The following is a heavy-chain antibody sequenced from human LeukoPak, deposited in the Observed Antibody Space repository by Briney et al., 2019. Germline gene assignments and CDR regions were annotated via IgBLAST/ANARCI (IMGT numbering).Heavy chain of an antibody. D-gene: IGHD5-24*01. J-gene: IGHJ4*02. CDR3: ARDKRQRWLQYNGFFDY. CDR2: IYHSGST. CDR1: GYSISSGYY. Sequence: PSETLSLTCTVSGYSISSGYYWGWIRQPPGKGLEWIGSIYHSGSTYYNPSLKSRVTISVDTSKNQFSLKLSSVTAADTAVYYCARDKRQRWLQYNGFFDYWGQGTLVTVSS. V-gene: IGHV4-38-2*02.